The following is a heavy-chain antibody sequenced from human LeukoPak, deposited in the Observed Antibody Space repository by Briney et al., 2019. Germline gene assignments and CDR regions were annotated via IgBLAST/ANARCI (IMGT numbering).Heavy chain of an antibody. CDR2: IYYSGST. CDR1: GGSFSSYY. CDR3: ARDSHPRYCSSTSCPFQH. Sequence: PSETLSLTCAVYGGSFSSYYWSWIRQPPGKGLEWIGYIYYSGSTNYNPSLKSRVTISVDTSKNQFSLKLSSVTATDTAVYYCARDSHPRYCSSTSCPFQHWGQGTLVTVSS. D-gene: IGHD2-2*01. J-gene: IGHJ1*01. V-gene: IGHV4-59*01.